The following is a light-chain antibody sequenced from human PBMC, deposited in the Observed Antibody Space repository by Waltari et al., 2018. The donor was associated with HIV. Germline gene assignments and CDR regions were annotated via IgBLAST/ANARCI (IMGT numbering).Light chain of an antibody. J-gene: IGLJ3*02. CDR3: LLSFHTVRV. Sequence: QAVVTQESSLSVPPGGTVTFTCASFTGRVTTTHYPYWFQQKAGQAPRTRIYDGDKRHPGPPVRFAASIAEGKAALTLTGAQPEDEATYHCLLSFHTVRVFGGRT. CDR2: DGD. V-gene: IGLV7-46*01. CDR1: TGRVTTTHY.